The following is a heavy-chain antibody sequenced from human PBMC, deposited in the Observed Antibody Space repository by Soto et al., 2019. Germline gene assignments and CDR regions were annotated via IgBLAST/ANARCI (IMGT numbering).Heavy chain of an antibody. D-gene: IGHD2-21*01. CDR2: ILFNERT. CDR3: AKDGHGYFLDN. V-gene: IGHV4-31*03. J-gene: IGHJ1*01. Sequence: SETLSLTCIVSGDSVSTSESWSWLRQHPERGLEWIGNILFNERTYYNPSLTSLEGRVIISIDTSKNQFSLKVYSVTAADTAVYYCAKDGHGYFLDNWGQGTLVTVSS. CDR1: GDSVSTSES.